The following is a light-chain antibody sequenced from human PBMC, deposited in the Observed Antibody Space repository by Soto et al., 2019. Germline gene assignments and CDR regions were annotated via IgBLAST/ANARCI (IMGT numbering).Light chain of an antibody. CDR1: QRISSN. CDR3: QQGYTKSPLT. V-gene: IGKV3-15*01. Sequence: EILMTQSQATLSFSPGERATLSCRASQRISSNVAWYQQKPGQAPRLLIYGASTRATGVPARFSGGGSGTEFTLTISSLQSEDFATYYCQQGYTKSPLTFAGGTKVDIK. J-gene: IGKJ4*01. CDR2: GAS.